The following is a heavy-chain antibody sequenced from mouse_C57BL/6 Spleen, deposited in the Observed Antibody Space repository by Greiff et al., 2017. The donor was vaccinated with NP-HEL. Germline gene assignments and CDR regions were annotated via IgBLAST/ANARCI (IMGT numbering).Heavy chain of an antibody. CDR3: DRGTTTVPVESLYYFDY. CDR1: GYTFTSYW. D-gene: IGHD1-1*01. V-gene: IGHV1-50*01. J-gene: IGHJ2*01. Sequence: VQLQQSGAELVKPGASVKLSCKASGYTFTSYWMQWVKQRPGQGLEWIGEIDPSDSYTNYNQKFKGKATLTVDTSSSTAYMQLSSLTSEDSAVDYCDRGTTTVPVESLYYFDYWGQGTTLTVSS. CDR2: IDPSDSYT.